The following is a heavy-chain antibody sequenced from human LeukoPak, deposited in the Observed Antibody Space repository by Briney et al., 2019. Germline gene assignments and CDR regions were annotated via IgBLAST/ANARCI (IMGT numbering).Heavy chain of an antibody. CDR2: IYWDDDK. CDR1: GFSLSTSRVG. Sequence: SGPTLVNPTQTLTLTCTFSGFSLSTSRVGVGWIRQPPGKALEWLALIYWDDDKRYSPSLKSRLTITGDTSKNQVVLTMTNMDPVDTATYYCAHQSQAAAGVLPFYFDYWGQGTLVTVSS. D-gene: IGHD6-13*01. V-gene: IGHV2-5*02. J-gene: IGHJ4*02. CDR3: AHQSQAAAGVLPFYFDY.